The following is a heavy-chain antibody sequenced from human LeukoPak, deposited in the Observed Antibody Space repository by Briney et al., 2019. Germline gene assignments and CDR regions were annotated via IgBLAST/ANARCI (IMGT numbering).Heavy chain of an antibody. V-gene: IGHV4-61*01. D-gene: IGHD1-14*01. CDR2: IYYSGST. CDR3: ARAPPRGIRYNWFDP. CDR1: GDSVSSGSYY. Sequence: PSETLSLTCTVSGDSVSSGSYYWSWIRQPPGKGLEWIGYIYYSGSTNYNPSLKSRVTISVDTSKNQFSLKLSSVTAADTAVYYCARAPPRGIRYNWFDPWGQGTLVTVSS. J-gene: IGHJ5*02.